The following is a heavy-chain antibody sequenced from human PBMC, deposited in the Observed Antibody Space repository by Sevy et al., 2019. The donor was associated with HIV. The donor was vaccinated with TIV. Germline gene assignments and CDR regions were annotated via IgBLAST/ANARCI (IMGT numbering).Heavy chain of an antibody. D-gene: IGHD3-10*01. J-gene: IGHJ5*02. CDR3: ARGGRFGEFSLST. Sequence: GGSLRLSCAASGFTSNDYGMHWVRQPTGKGLEWVSAFGTSRDTYYSDSVKGRFIVSRDNAKNSFFLQMNSLRAGETAVYYCARGGRFGEFSLSTWGQGTLVTVSS. CDR2: FGTSRDT. CDR1: GFTSNDYG. V-gene: IGHV3-13*01.